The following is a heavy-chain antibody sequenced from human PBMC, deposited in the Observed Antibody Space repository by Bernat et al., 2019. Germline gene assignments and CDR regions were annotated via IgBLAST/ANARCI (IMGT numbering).Heavy chain of an antibody. J-gene: IGHJ4*02. D-gene: IGHD6-13*01. Sequence: QLQLQESGPGLVKPSETLSLTCTVSGGSISSSSYYWGWIRQPPGKGLEWIGRAYYSGSTYYNPSLKSRVTISVDTSKNQFSLKLSSVTAADTAVYYCARRAYASSWYYFDYWGQGTLVTVSS. CDR3: ARRAYASSWYYFDY. V-gene: IGHV4-39*01. CDR2: AYYSGST. CDR1: GGSISSSSYY.